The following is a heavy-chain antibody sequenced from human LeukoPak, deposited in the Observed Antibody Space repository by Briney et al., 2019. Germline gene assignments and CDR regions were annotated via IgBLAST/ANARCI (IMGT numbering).Heavy chain of an antibody. CDR1: GFTFSSYW. V-gene: IGHV3-74*01. CDR3: ARSLLAYCGGDCYPGDY. D-gene: IGHD2-21*02. CDR2: INSDGSST. J-gene: IGHJ4*02. Sequence: PGGSLRLSCAASGFTFSSYWMHWVRQAPGKGLVWVSRINSDGSSTSYADSVKGRFTISRDNAKNTLYLQMNSLRAEDTAVYYCARSLLAYCGGDCYPGDYWGQGTLVTVSS.